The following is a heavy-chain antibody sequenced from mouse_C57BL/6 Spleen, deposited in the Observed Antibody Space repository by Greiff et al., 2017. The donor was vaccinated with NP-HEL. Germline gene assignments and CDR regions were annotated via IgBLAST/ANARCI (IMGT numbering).Heavy chain of an antibody. Sequence: VQLQQSGAELVRPGASVKLSCTASGFNIKDDYMHWVKQRPEQGLEWIGWIDPENGDTEYASKFQGKATITADTSSNTAYLQLSSLTSEDTAVYYCTPTGRNYWGQGTTLTVSS. CDR1: GFNIKDDY. D-gene: IGHD4-1*02. V-gene: IGHV14-4*01. CDR2: IDPENGDT. CDR3: TPTGRNY. J-gene: IGHJ2*01.